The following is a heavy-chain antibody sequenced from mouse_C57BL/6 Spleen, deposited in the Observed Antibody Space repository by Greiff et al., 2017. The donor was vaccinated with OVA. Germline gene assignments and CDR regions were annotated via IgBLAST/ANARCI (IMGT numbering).Heavy chain of an antibody. CDR3: ARGGNYPYWYFDV. V-gene: IGHV1-85*01. CDR1: GYTFTSYD. Sequence: VQLQQSGPELVKPGASVKLSCKASGYTFTSYDINWVKQRPGQGLEWIGWIYPRDGSTKYNEKFKGKATFTVDTSSSTAYMELHSLTSEDSAVYFCARGGNYPYWYFDVWGTGTTVTVSS. D-gene: IGHD2-1*01. J-gene: IGHJ1*03. CDR2: IYPRDGST.